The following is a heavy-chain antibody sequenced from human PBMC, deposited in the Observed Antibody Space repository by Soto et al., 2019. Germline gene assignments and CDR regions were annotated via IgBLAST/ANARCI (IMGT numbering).Heavy chain of an antibody. V-gene: IGHV4-30-4*01. CDR1: GGSINSGXXX. J-gene: IGHJ4*02. D-gene: IGHD3-16*01. CDR3: ARVGGQRVLDS. CDR2: IFYTGNA. Sequence: QVQLQESGPXXVKPSQTXSLTCTVSGGSINSGXXXXXWXRXXPXKCLEYIGYIFYTGNAYYNSSLKSRVSISVDTSNKQFSLQLSSVTATDTAVYYCARVGGQRVLDSWGQGTLVTFSS.